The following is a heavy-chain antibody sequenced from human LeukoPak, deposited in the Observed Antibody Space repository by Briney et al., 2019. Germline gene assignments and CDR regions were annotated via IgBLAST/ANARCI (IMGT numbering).Heavy chain of an antibody. D-gene: IGHD3-10*01. V-gene: IGHV3-21*01. CDR1: GFTFSSYS. J-gene: IGHJ3*02. Sequence: GGSLRLSCAASGFTFSSYSMNWVRQAPGKGLEWVSSISSSSSYIYYADSVKGRFTISRDNAKNSLYLQMNSLRAEDTAVYYCARNRAVRGVIITPDAFDIWGQGTMVTVSS. CDR2: ISSSSSYI. CDR3: ARNRAVRGVIITPDAFDI.